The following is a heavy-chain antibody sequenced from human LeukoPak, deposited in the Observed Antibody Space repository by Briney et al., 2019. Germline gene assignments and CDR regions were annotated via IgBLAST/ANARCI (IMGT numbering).Heavy chain of an antibody. CDR2: ISRSSDYI. D-gene: IGHD1-26*01. CDR3: ARGELSY. Sequence: GGSLRLSCAASGFTFSSYNMNWVRQAPGKGLEWVSSISRSSDYIYYADSVKGRFTISRDNAKNSLYLQMNSLRAEDTAVYYCARGELSYWGQGTLVTVSS. V-gene: IGHV3-21*01. J-gene: IGHJ4*02. CDR1: GFTFSSYN.